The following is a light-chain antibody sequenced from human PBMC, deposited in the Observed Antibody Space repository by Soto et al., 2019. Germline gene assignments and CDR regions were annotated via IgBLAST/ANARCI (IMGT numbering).Light chain of an antibody. CDR3: CSYAGSPRYV. Sequence: QSALTQPRSVSGSPGQSVTISCTGTSSDVGGYNYVSWYQQHPGKAPKVMIYDVSERPSGVPDRFSGCKSGNTASLTISGLQAEDEADYYCCSYAGSPRYVLGTGTKLTVL. CDR1: SSDVGGYNY. CDR2: DVS. V-gene: IGLV2-11*01. J-gene: IGLJ1*01.